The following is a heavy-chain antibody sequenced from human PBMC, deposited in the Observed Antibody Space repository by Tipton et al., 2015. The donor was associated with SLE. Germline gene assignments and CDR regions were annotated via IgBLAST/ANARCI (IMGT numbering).Heavy chain of an antibody. J-gene: IGHJ4*01. CDR1: GFTFSNYA. CDR2: ISGSGGCT. CDR3: AKERSMAARGYFDY. D-gene: IGHD6-6*01. V-gene: IGHV3-23*01. Sequence: SLRLSCAASGFTFSNYAMNWVRLAPGKGLEWVSTISGSGGCTYYAESVKGRFTISRDNSRNTLYLQMNSLRAEDTAVYYCAKERSMAARGYFDYWGQGTLVSVSS.